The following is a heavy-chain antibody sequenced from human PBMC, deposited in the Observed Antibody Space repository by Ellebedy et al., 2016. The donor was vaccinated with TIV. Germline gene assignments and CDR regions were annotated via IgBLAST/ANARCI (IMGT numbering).Heavy chain of an antibody. J-gene: IGHJ4*02. CDR3: TTGNIVVTPPADPEF. CDR2: ISYDGSSQ. D-gene: IGHD2-2*01. CDR1: GFTFSTYA. V-gene: IGHV3-30-3*01. Sequence: PGGSLRLSCAASGFTFSTYAMHWARQAPGKGLDWVAVISYDGSSQFYADSVKGRFTISRDTSKNTLYLQINSLRAEDTAVYYCTTGNIVVTPPADPEFWGQGTLVTVSS.